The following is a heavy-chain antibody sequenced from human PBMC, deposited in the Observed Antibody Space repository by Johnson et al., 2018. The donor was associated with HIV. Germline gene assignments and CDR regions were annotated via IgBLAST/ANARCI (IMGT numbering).Heavy chain of an antibody. CDR2: IYSGGRT. J-gene: IGHJ3*02. D-gene: IGHD3-10*01. Sequence: MQLVESGGGLVQPGGSLRLSCAASGFTFSSNYMSWVRQAPGKGLEWVSVIYSGGRTYYADSVKGRFTISRDNSKNTLYLQLNSLRAEDTAVYYCARAELSAFDIWGQGTMVTVSS. CDR1: GFTFSSNY. V-gene: IGHV3-66*02. CDR3: ARAELSAFDI.